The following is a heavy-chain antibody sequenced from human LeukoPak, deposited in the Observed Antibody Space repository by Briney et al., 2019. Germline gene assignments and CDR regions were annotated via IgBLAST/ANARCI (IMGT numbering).Heavy chain of an antibody. CDR2: IYPGDSDN. Sequence: HGGSLKLSCNVSRYPFSTYWLGSGRPMPRKGLEWRGSIYPGDSDNRHSPPRQGQVTISADKSITTAYLHWSSMKASDTAMYYCARSTGGTGPVDYWGQGILVTVSS. CDR3: ARSTGGTGPVDY. CDR1: RYPFSTYW. V-gene: IGHV5-51*01. J-gene: IGHJ4*02. D-gene: IGHD2-8*02.